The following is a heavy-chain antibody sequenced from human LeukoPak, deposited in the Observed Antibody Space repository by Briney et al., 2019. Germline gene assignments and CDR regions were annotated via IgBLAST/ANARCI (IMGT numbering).Heavy chain of an antibody. CDR2: ISSSSSYI. J-gene: IGHJ4*02. D-gene: IGHD6-19*01. CDR3: ARDRSDRLAVAGTSAFDY. V-gene: IGHV3-21*01. CDR1: GFXVSSNY. Sequence: GGSLRLSCVVSGFXVSSNYISWVRQAPGKGLEWVSSISSSSSYIYYADSVKGRFTISRDNAKNSLYLQMNSLRAEDTAVYYCARDRSDRLAVAGTSAFDYWGQGTLVTVSS.